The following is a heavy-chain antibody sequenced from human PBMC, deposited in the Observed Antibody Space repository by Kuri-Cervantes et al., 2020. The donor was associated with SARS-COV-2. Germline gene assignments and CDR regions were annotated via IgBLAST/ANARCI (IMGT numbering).Heavy chain of an antibody. J-gene: IGHJ3*02. Sequence: ASVQVSCKASGCSFTGYYMHWVRQAPGQGFEWMGWINPNSGGTNYAQKFQGWVTMTMDTSISTVYMELSRLRCDDTAVYYCARSTPFWRLVVISQGGAFDIWGQGTMVTVSS. D-gene: IGHD3-22*01. CDR2: INPNSGGT. CDR3: ARSTPFWRLVVISQGGAFDI. V-gene: IGHV1-2*04. CDR1: GCSFTGYY.